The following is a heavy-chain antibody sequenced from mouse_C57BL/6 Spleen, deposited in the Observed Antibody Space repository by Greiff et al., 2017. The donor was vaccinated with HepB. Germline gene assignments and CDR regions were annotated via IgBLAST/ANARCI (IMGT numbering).Heavy chain of an antibody. D-gene: IGHD2-13*01. CDR2: IYPGDGDT. J-gene: IGHJ4*01. CDR1: GYAFSSSW. V-gene: IGHV1-82*01. Sequence: VQLQQSGPELVKPGASVKISCKASGYAFSSSWMNWVKQRPGKGLEWIGRIYPGDGDTNYNGKFKGKATLTADKSSSTAYMPLSSLTSEDSAVYFCARRTTSRAMDYWGQGTSVTVSS. CDR3: ARRTTSRAMDY.